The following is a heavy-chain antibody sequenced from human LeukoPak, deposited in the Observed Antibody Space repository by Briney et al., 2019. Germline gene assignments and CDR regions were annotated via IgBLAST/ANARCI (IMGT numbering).Heavy chain of an antibody. CDR3: AKIGPSYYDFWSGSNHLDY. V-gene: IGHV3-30*04. Sequence: GGSLRLSCAASGITFSSYAMHWVRQAPGKGLEWVAVISYDGSNEYYADSVKGRFTISRDNSKNTLYLQMNSLRAEDTAVYYCAKIGPSYYDFWSGSNHLDYWGQGTLVTVSS. CDR1: GITFSSYA. J-gene: IGHJ4*02. CDR2: ISYDGSNE. D-gene: IGHD3-3*01.